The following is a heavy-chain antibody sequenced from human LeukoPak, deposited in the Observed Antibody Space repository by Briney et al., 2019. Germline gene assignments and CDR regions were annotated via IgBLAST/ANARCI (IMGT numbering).Heavy chain of an antibody. CDR3: AKEYTGTFSPFPSYFDN. Sequence: GGSLRLSCAASGFTFSTYAMTWVRQAPGKGLEWVSAITGSGGRTYYADSVKGRFTISRDNSKNTLYLQMNSLRAEDTAIYYCAKEYTGTFSPFPSYFDNWGQGTLVTVSS. CDR1: GFTFSTYA. D-gene: IGHD1-26*01. J-gene: IGHJ4*02. V-gene: IGHV3-23*01. CDR2: ITGSGGRT.